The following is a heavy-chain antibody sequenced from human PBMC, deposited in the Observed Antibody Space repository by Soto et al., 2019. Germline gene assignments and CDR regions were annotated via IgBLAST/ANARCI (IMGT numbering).Heavy chain of an antibody. J-gene: IGHJ4*02. V-gene: IGHV4-59*08. Sequence: SETLSLTCTVSGGSTSSYYWSWIRQPPGKGLEWIAYIYYSGGTEYNPSLKSRVTISVDTSKNQFSLKLSSVTAADTAVYYCARHLSNSVARVPYYFWGQRTLVTVSS. CDR1: GGSTSSYY. CDR2: IYYSGGT. D-gene: IGHD2-2*01. CDR3: ARHLSNSVARVPYYF.